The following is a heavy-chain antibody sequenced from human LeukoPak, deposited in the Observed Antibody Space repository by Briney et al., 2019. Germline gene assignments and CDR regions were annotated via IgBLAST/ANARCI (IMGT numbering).Heavy chain of an antibody. Sequence: SETLSLTCTVSGGSISSYYWSWIRQPPGKGLEWIGYIYHTGSTSYNPSLKGRVTISVDTSKNQFSLKLSSVTAADTAVYYCARGLDRNDYGDYGYWGQGTLVTVSS. CDR2: IYHTGST. CDR1: GGSISSYY. V-gene: IGHV4-59*01. CDR3: ARGLDRNDYGDYGY. D-gene: IGHD4-17*01. J-gene: IGHJ4*02.